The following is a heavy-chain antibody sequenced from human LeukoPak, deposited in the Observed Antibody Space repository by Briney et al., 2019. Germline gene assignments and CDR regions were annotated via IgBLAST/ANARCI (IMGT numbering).Heavy chain of an antibody. CDR1: GFTFSNAW. CDR2: IKSKTDGGTT. V-gene: IGHV3-15*01. Sequence: GGSLRLSCAASGFTFSNAWMSWVRQAPGKGLEWVGRIKSKTDGGTTDYAAPVKGRFTISRDDSKNTLYLQMNSLKTEDTAVYYCTTGLRFLEWLFAFDYWGQGTLVTVSS. CDR3: TTGLRFLEWLFAFDY. J-gene: IGHJ4*02. D-gene: IGHD3-3*01.